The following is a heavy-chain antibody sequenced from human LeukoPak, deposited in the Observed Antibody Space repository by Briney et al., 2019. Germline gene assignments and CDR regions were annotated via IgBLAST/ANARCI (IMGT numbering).Heavy chain of an antibody. V-gene: IGHV3-30*02. CDR1: GFTFSRYT. J-gene: IGHJ3*02. Sequence: PGGSLTLSCAASGFTFSRYTMHWVRQAPGTGQEWVAIIRYDGRNEYYADSVKGRFTISRDNTKNTLSLQMNSLRAEDTAVYYCARDALGAREIGGGLEIWGQGTMVIVSS. D-gene: IGHD2-15*01. CDR3: ARDALGAREIGGGLEI. CDR2: IRYDGRNE.